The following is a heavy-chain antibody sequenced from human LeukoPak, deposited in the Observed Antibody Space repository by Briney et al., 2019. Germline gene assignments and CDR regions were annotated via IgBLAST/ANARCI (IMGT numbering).Heavy chain of an antibody. CDR3: VRVLSGSWDWFDP. J-gene: IGHJ5*02. V-gene: IGHV3-74*01. D-gene: IGHD3-22*01. CDR1: GFTFSRYW. Sequence: GWSLRLSCAASGFTFSRYWIHWVRQAPGKGLEWVSRINPDGSTTTYADSVKGRFTISRDNAKNTVYLQMNSLRAEDTALYHCVRVLSGSWDWFDPWGQGTLVTVSS. CDR2: INPDGSTT.